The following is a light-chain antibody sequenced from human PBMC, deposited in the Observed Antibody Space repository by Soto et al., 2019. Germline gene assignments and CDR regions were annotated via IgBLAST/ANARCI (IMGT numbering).Light chain of an antibody. Sequence: DLQMTQSPSSVSASIGDRVTITCRASQGIDNWLAWYQQKPGKAPNLLIFAATSVQSGVPSRFSGSRSGTDFSLTISSLQPDDFATYFCQQAHTFPPSFGTGTKVEI. CDR3: QQAHTFPPS. CDR1: QGIDNW. CDR2: AAT. V-gene: IGKV1-12*01. J-gene: IGKJ4*01.